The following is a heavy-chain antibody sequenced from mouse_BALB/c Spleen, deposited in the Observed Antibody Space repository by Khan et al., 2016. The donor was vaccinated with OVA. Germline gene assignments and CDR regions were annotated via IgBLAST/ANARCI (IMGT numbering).Heavy chain of an antibody. CDR2: IWSDGNT. Sequence: QVQLKQSGPGLVAPSQSLSITCTISGFSLTNYGVHWVRQPPGKGLEWLVVIWSDGNTTYNSALKSRLTITKDNSNSQVFLRMISLQTDDTTIYDCAIQPCYNNNVMDYWGQGTSVTVSS. D-gene: IGHD2-5*01. J-gene: IGHJ4*01. CDR1: GFSLTNYG. CDR3: AIQPCYNNNVMDY. V-gene: IGHV2-6-1*01.